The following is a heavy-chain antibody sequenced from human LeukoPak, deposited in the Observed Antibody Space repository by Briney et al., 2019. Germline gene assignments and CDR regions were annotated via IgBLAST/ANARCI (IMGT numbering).Heavy chain of an antibody. D-gene: IGHD3-10*01. CDR2: IYSSGSSGIT. V-gene: IGHV4-59*01. CDR3: ARLAARRGYYYSGMDV. J-gene: IGHJ6*02. Sequence: PSETLSLTCTVSGGSLSGSYWSWIRHPPGKQLEGIGYIYSSGSSGITTYNPSLQSRVIISQDTSKNDFSLKLTSVTAADAAVYYCARLAARRGYYYSGMDVWGQGTTVTVSS. CDR1: GGSLSGSY.